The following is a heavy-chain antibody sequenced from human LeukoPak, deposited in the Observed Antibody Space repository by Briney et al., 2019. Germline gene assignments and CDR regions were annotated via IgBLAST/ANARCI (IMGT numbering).Heavy chain of an antibody. CDR2: IYSGGST. CDR1: GFSVRSSY. V-gene: IGHV3-53*01. CDR3: AKDLGYYDSSGYQTGFDY. Sequence: GGSLRLSCAASGFSVRSSYMNWVRQAPGKGLQWVSVIYSGGSTYYADSVKGRFTISRDNSKNTLYLQMNSLRAEDTAVYYCAKDLGYYDSSGYQTGFDYWGQGTLVTVSS. D-gene: IGHD3-22*01. J-gene: IGHJ4*02.